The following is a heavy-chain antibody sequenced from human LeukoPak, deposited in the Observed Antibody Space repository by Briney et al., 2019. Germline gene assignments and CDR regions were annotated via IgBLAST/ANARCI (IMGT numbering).Heavy chain of an antibody. CDR3: TTILFDYGDYFDY. V-gene: IGHV3-66*01. D-gene: IGHD4-17*01. CDR1: GFTVSSNY. CDR2: IYSGGST. J-gene: IGHJ4*02. Sequence: QPGGSLRLSCAASGFTVSSNYMSWVRQAPGKGLEWVSVIYSGGSTYYADSVKGRFTISRDNSKNTLYLQMNSLKTEDTAVYYCTTILFDYGDYFDYWGQGTLVTVSS.